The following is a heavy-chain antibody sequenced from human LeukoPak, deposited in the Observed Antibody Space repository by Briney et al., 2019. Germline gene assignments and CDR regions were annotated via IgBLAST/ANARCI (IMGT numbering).Heavy chain of an antibody. Sequence: GGSLRLSCATSGFTFSSYSMNWVRQAPGKGLEWVSYINSVSTTIYYADSVKGRFTISRDNAKNSLHLQMNSLRAEDTAVYYCATDRAAAASGVFDCWGQGTLVIVSS. CDR2: INSVSTTI. J-gene: IGHJ4*02. CDR1: GFTFSSYS. D-gene: IGHD6-13*01. V-gene: IGHV3-48*04. CDR3: ATDRAAAASGVFDC.